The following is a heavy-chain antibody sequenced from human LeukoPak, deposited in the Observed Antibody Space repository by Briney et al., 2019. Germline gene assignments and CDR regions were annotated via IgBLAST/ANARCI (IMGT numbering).Heavy chain of an antibody. J-gene: IGHJ4*02. D-gene: IGHD2-15*01. V-gene: IGHV4-31*03. CDR2: ISYSGSA. CDR1: GGSISSGDYY. CDR3: ARYSGGSCYVDY. Sequence: SETLSLTCTVSGGSISSGDYYWSWIRQHPGEGLEWIGYISYSGSAYYNPSLKSRLTISVDTSKNQFSLQLSSVTAADTAVYYCARYSGGSCYVDYWGQGTLVTVPS.